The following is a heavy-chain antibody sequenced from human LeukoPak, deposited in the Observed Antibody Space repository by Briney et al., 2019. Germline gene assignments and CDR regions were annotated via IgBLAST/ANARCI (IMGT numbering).Heavy chain of an antibody. J-gene: IGHJ6*02. CDR2: IKQDGSEK. Sequence: GGSLRLSCAASGFTFSSYWMSWVRQAPGKGLEWVANIKQDGSEKYYVDSVKGRFTISRDNAKSSLYLQMNSLRAEDTAVYYCARENRDYYYYGMDVWGQGTTVTVSS. D-gene: IGHD2/OR15-2a*01. V-gene: IGHV3-7*01. CDR3: ARENRDYYYYGMDV. CDR1: GFTFSSYW.